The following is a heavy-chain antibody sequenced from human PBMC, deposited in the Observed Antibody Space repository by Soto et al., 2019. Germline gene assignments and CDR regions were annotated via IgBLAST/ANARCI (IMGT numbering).Heavy chain of an antibody. V-gene: IGHV3-21*01. Sequence: GGSLRLSCAASGFTFSSYSMNWVRQAPGKGLEWVSSISSSSSYIYYADSVKGRFTISRDNAKNSLYLQMNSLRAEDTAVYYCARSRVSSSSDYYYYYGMDVWGQGTTVTVSS. J-gene: IGHJ6*02. D-gene: IGHD6-6*01. CDR2: ISSSSSYI. CDR3: ARSRVSSSSDYYYYYGMDV. CDR1: GFTFSSYS.